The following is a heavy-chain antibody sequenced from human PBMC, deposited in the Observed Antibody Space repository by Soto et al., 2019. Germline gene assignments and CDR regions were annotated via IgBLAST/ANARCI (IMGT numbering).Heavy chain of an antibody. CDR2: IWYDGSNK. CDR3: ARSSVAGYFDY. D-gene: IGHD5-12*01. J-gene: IGHJ4*02. Sequence: GGSLRLSCAASGFTFSSYGMHWVRQAPGKGLEWVAVIWYDGSNKYYADSVKGRFTISRDNSKNTLYLQMNSLRAEDTAVYYCARSSVAGYFDYWGQGTLVTVSS. CDR1: GFTFSSYG. V-gene: IGHV3-33*01.